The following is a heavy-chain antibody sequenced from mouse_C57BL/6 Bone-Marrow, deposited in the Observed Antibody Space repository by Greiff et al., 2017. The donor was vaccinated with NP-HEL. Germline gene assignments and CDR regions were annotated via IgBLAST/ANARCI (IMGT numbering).Heavy chain of an antibody. D-gene: IGHD2-5*01. CDR2: IYPSDSET. CDR3: ARRESNPAWFAY. Sequence: VQLQQSGAELVRPGSSVKLSCKASGYTFTSYWMDWVKQRPGQGLEWIGNIYPSDSETHYNQKFKDKATLTVDKSSSTAYMQLSSLTSEDSAVYYCARRESNPAWFAYWGQGTLVTVSA. V-gene: IGHV1-61*01. CDR1: GYTFTSYW. J-gene: IGHJ3*01.